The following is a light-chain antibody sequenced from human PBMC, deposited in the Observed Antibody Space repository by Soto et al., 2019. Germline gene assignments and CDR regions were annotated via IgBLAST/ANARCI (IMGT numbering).Light chain of an antibody. Sequence: EIVLTQSPGTLSLSPGERATLSCRASQSVSSSYLAWYQQKPGQAPRLLIYGASSRATGIPDRFSGSGSGTDFTLTISRLEPEDFAVYYGQQYGSSPLFTFGPGTNVDIK. CDR1: QSVSSSY. CDR2: GAS. J-gene: IGKJ3*01. CDR3: QQYGSSPLFT. V-gene: IGKV3-20*01.